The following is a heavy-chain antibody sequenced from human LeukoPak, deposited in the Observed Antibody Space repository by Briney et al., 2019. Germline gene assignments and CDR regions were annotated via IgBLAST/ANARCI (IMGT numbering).Heavy chain of an antibody. Sequence: GGSLRLSCAASGFTFSSYSMNWVRQAPGKGLEWVSSISSSSSYIYYADTVKGRFTISRDNAKNSLYLQMNSLRAEDTAVYYCARKDYGGYYFDYWGQGTLVTVSS. CDR1: GFTFSSYS. D-gene: IGHD4-17*01. CDR3: ARKDYGGYYFDY. CDR2: ISSSSSYI. J-gene: IGHJ4*02. V-gene: IGHV3-21*01.